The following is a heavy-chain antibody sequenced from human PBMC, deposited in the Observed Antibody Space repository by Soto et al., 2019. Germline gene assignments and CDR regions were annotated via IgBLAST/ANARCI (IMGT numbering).Heavy chain of an antibody. CDR2: IHGDGSRT. J-gene: IGHJ3*01. CDR1: GFTFSYYW. V-gene: IGHV3-74*01. D-gene: IGHD1-26*01. CDR3: ARGDRGAFEL. Sequence: EVQLVESGGGLVRPGGSLRLSCAASGFTFSYYWMHWVRQAPGKGLVWVSRIHGDGSRTTYADFVKGRFIISRDNASNTVDLQMNWVGDEDTGVYFCARGDRGAFELWGQGTVVTVSS.